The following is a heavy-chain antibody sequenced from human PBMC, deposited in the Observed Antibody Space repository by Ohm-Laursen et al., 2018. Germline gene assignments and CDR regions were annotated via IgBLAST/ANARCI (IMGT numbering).Heavy chain of an antibody. CDR1: GFSFSRYG. J-gene: IGHJ4*02. D-gene: IGHD5-18*01. CDR2: IWYDVSNK. Sequence: SLRLSCTASAASGFSFSRYGMHWVRQAPGKGLEWVAVIWYDVSNKYHADSVKGRFTISRDTAKNSLYLQMNSLRVEDTAVYYCARHVDTAMVTTSCLGYWGQGTLVTVSS. CDR3: ARHVDTAMVTTSCLGY. V-gene: IGHV3-33*03.